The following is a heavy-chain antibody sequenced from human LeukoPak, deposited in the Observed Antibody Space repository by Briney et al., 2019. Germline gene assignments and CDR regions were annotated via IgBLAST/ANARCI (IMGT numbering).Heavy chain of an antibody. V-gene: IGHV4-59*08. J-gene: IGHJ4*02. CDR2: IYYSGST. CDR3: ARSFPVSSGSPPDY. Sequence: PSETLSLTCTVSGGSISSYYWSWIRQPPGKGLEWIGYIYYSGSTNYNPSLKSRVTISVDTSKNQFSLKLSSVTAADTAVYYCARSFPVSSGSPPDYWGQGTLVTVFS. CDR1: GGSISSYY. D-gene: IGHD3-10*01.